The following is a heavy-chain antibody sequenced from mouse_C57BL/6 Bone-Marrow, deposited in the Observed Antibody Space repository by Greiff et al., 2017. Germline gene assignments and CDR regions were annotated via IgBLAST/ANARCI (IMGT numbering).Heavy chain of an antibody. J-gene: IGHJ3*01. CDR3: ARRDDYGSSRWFGY. CDR2: IHPNSGST. V-gene: IGHV1-64*01. Sequence: QVQLQQSGAELVKPGASVKLSCKASGYTFTSYWMHWVKQRPGQGLEWIGMIHPNSGSTNYNAKFKSKATLTVDKSSSTTYMQLSSLTTEDSAVYYCARRDDYGSSRWFGYWGQGTLVTVSA. CDR1: GYTFTSYW. D-gene: IGHD1-1*01.